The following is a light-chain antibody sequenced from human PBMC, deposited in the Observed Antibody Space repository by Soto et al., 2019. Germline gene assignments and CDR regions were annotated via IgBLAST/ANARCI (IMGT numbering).Light chain of an antibody. V-gene: IGKV1D-12*01. CDR3: QKGKRLPTFT. CDR1: QSLTRW. J-gene: IGKJ3*01. CDR2: AAS. Sequence: DFQMTQSPSSVSASVGDRVTITCRATQSLTRWLAWYQQKPGQAPKLLIYAASTLHRVVSSRFSGTVSGTDFTLTINNLQREDVATYYFQKGKRLPTFTFGPGTRVDI.